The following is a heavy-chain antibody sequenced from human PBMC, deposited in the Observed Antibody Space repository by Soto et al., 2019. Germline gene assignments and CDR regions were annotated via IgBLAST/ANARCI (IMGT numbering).Heavy chain of an antibody. CDR3: AREGFVVVPAADPLPAYYYYYYGMYL. V-gene: IGHV3-30-3*01. CDR2: ISYDGSNK. Sequence: PGGSLRLSCAASGLTFSSYSMHWVRQAPGKGLEWVAVISYDGSNKYYADSVKGRFTISRDNSKNTLYLQMNSLRAEDTAVYYCAREGFVVVPAADPLPAYYYYYYGMYLWGQGTTVTVSS. D-gene: IGHD2-2*01. J-gene: IGHJ6*02. CDR1: GLTFSSYS.